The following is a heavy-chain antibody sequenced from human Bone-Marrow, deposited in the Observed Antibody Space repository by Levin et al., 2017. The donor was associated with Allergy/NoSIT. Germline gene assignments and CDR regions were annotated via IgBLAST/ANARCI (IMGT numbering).Heavy chain of an antibody. Sequence: GGSLRLSCAASGFPFSSFAMTWVRQAPGKGLEWVSTISNTGSSTYYPDSVKGRFTISRDNSKNTLSLQMNSLRAEDTAVYYCAKDLYDSSGFYYYGLDVWGQGTTVTVSS. J-gene: IGHJ6*02. CDR3: AKDLYDSSGFYYYGLDV. CDR2: ISNTGSST. D-gene: IGHD3-22*01. CDR1: GFPFSSFA. V-gene: IGHV3-23*01.